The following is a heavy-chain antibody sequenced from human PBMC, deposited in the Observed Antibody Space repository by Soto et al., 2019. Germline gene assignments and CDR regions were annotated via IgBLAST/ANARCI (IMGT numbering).Heavy chain of an antibody. J-gene: IGHJ4*02. Sequence: DSVKVSCKASGYTFTGHYIHWVRQAPEQGPEWMGEIGPESGATRYAQKFQGRVTMTRDMSITTVYMELNNLSPDDTAVYYCGRGLSAQIVVFDWGQGNPVTVSS. CDR1: GYTFTGHY. CDR3: GRGLSAQIVVFD. D-gene: IGHD3-22*01. CDR2: IGPESGAT. V-gene: IGHV1-2*02.